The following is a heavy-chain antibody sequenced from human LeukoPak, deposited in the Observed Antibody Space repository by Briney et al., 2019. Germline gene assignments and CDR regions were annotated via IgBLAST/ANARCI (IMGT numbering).Heavy chain of an antibody. Sequence: GGSLRLSCAASGFTFSSYAMHWVRQAPGKGLEYVSAISSNGGSTYYANSVKGRFTISRDNSKNTLYLQMGSLRAEDMAVYYCARGSAYYYYYYMDVWGKGTTVTVSS. CDR3: ARGSAYYYYYYMDV. V-gene: IGHV3-64*01. CDR2: ISSNGGST. J-gene: IGHJ6*03. CDR1: GFTFSSYA.